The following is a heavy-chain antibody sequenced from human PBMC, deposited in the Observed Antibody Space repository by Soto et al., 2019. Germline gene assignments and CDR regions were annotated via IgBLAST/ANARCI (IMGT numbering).Heavy chain of an antibody. CDR3: ARPPGYISDWYYFDL. CDR2: ISPKSGGT. V-gene: IGHV1-2*02. D-gene: IGHD3-9*01. CDR1: GYSFIDYY. J-gene: IGHJ4*02. Sequence: QVQLVQSGAEVKKPGASVKVSCEASGYSFIDYYIHWVRQAPGQGFEWMGRISPKSGGTNYAQKFEGRVPMTWDTSLNTAYMELSSLKFDDTAVYYCARPPGYISDWYYFDLWGQGTRVTVSS.